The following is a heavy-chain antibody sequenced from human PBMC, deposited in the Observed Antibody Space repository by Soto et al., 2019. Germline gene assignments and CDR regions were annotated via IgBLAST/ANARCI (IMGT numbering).Heavy chain of an antibody. CDR3: ARDGGLDYGDYVNDY. J-gene: IGHJ4*02. D-gene: IGHD4-17*01. V-gene: IGHV1-69*13. CDR1: GGTFSTYA. Sequence: SVKVSCKAPGGTFSTYAISWVRQAPGQGLEWMGGIIPMFGTANYAQRFQDRVTITADESTNTVYMELSSLRSEDTAVYYCARDGGLDYGDYVNDYWGQGTLVTVSS. CDR2: IIPMFGTA.